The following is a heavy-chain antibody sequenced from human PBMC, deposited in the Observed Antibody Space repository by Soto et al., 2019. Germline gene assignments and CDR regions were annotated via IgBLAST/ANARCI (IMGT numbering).Heavy chain of an antibody. D-gene: IGHD3-22*01. Sequence: PGGSLRLSCAASGFTFSSYAMSWVRQAPGKGLEWVSAISGSGGSTYYADSVKGRFTISRDNSKNTLYLQMNSLRAEDTAVYYCAKVSRDYYDSSGYYLVDYWGQGTLVTVSS. V-gene: IGHV3-23*01. CDR1: GFTFSSYA. CDR3: AKVSRDYYDSSGYYLVDY. J-gene: IGHJ4*02. CDR2: ISGSGGST.